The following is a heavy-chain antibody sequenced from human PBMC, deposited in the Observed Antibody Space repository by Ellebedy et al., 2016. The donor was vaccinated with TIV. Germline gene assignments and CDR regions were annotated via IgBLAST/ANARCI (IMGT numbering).Heavy chain of an antibody. CDR1: GSSISSYY. CDR2: IYTSGGI. V-gene: IGHV4-4*07. Sequence: SETLSLTXTVSGSSISSYYWSWIRQPAGKGLEWIGRIYTSGGIDYNPSLKSRVTMSLDTSKNEFTLKLSSVTAADTALSYCAREYSSSSGKVFDYWGQGTLVTVSS. D-gene: IGHD6-6*01. CDR3: AREYSSSSGKVFDY. J-gene: IGHJ4*02.